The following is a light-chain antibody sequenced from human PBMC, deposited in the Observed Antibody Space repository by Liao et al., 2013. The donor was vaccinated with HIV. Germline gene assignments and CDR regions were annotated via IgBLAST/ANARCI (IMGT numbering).Light chain of an antibody. Sequence: SYVLTQPPSVSVAPGKTTSITCGGNKIGDKRVHWYQQRPGQSPVLVIYQDSKRPSGIPERFSASNSGNTATLTITGTQATDEADYYCQVWDFNSVTFGGGTKLTVL. CDR1: KIGDKR. CDR2: QDS. V-gene: IGLV3-21*01. CDR3: QVWDFNSVT. J-gene: IGLJ2*01.